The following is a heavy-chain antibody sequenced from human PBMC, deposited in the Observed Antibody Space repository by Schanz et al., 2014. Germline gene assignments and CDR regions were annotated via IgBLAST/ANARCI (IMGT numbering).Heavy chain of an antibody. CDR1: GFTFSSYA. CDR3: AKDHAGSDILTALGN. D-gene: IGHD3-9*01. Sequence: QLLESGGGLVQPGGSLRLSCAASGFTFSSYAMSWVRQAPGKGLEWISAISGSGVSTHYADSVKGRFTISRDNSKSTLYLQVNSLRPEDTAVYYCAKDHAGSDILTALGNWGQGTLVTVSS. CDR2: ISGSGVST. V-gene: IGHV3-23*01. J-gene: IGHJ4*02.